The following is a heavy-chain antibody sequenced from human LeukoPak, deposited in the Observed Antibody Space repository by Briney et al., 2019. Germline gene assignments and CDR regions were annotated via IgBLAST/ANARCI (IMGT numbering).Heavy chain of an antibody. V-gene: IGHV4-59*11. CDR3: ARVMSRNYDFWSGPGWFDP. D-gene: IGHD3-3*01. J-gene: IGHJ5*02. CDR2: IYYSGST. CDR1: GGSISSHY. Sequence: SETLSLTCTVSGGSISSHYWSWIRQPPGKGLEWIGYIYYSGSTNYNPSLKRRVTISVDTSKNQFSLKLSSVTAAVTAVYYCARVMSRNYDFWSGPGWFDPWGQGTLVTVSS.